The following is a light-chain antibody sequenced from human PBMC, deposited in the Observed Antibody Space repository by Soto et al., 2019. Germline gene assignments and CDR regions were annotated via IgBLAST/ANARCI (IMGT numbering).Light chain of an antibody. Sequence: DIQMTQSPSTLSASVGDTVTITCRASQSFSNWLAWYQQKPGKAPKFMIYKASTLESGVPSRISGSGPGTECTLTISSLQPDDFANDYCQQYNSYSWTFGQGTKVEIK. CDR1: QSFSNW. V-gene: IGKV1-5*03. J-gene: IGKJ1*01. CDR2: KAS. CDR3: QQYNSYSWT.